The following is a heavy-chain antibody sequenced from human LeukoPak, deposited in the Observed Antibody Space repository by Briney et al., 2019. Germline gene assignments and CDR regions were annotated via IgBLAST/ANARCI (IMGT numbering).Heavy chain of an antibody. V-gene: IGHV3-30*03. CDR3: GRGGDGIDV. Sequence: GGSLRLSCEASRSTFTTYGMHWVRQAPGKGLEWVAVISLDGTNEYYADSVQGRFTISRDNSKNTLFLQMNSLRAEDTAVYFCGRGGDGIDVWGQGTTVIVSS. J-gene: IGHJ3*01. CDR2: ISLDGTNE. CDR1: RSTFTTYG.